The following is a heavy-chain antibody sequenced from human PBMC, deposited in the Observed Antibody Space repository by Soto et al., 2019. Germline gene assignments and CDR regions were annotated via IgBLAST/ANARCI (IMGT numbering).Heavy chain of an antibody. V-gene: IGHV2-26*01. CDR2: IFSNDEK. J-gene: IGHJ5*02. Sequence: LVNPTETLTLTCTVSGFSLSNARMGVSWIRQPPGKALEWLAHIFSNDEKSYSTSLKSRLTISKDTSKSQVVLTMTNMDPVDTTTYYCARIIWGSGPHPGIRGFNWFDHWGQGTLVTVSS. D-gene: IGHD6-19*01. CDR1: GFSLSNARMG. CDR3: ARIIWGSGPHPGIRGFNWFDH.